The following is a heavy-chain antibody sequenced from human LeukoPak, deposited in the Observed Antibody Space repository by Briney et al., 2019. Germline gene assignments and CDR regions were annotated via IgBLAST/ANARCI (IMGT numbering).Heavy chain of an antibody. CDR3: ARDFLHLGG. V-gene: IGHV3-7*01. Sequence: GGSLRLSCIASGFTFSHFWMSWVRQAPGKGLEWVASINQDEIHYVDAVRGRFTISRDNAKNSLYLQMSSLRAEDTAVYYCARDFLHLGGWGQGTMVTVSS. CDR1: GFTFSHFW. D-gene: IGHD3-16*01. J-gene: IGHJ3*01. CDR2: INQDEI.